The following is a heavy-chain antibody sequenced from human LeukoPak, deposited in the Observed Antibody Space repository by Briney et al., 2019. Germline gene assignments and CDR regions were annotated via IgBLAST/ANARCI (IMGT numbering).Heavy chain of an antibody. CDR3: ARQFGTAAAYFDY. V-gene: IGHV4-39*01. CDR1: GGSISSSSYY. D-gene: IGHD6-13*01. CDR2: IYYSGST. J-gene: IGHJ4*02. Sequence: SGTLSLTCTVSGGSISSSSYYWGWIRQPPGKGLEWIGGIYYSGSTYYNPSLKSRVTISVDTSKNQFSLKLSSVTAADTAVYYCARQFGTAAAYFDYWGQGTLVTVSS.